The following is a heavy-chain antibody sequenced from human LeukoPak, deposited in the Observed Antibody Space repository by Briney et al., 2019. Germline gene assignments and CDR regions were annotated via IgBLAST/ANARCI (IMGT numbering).Heavy chain of an antibody. Sequence: KSSETLSLTCTVSGGSISSYYWSWIRQPPEKGLEWIGYMYHIGNTNYNPSLKSRVTISADTSKNQFSLKLSSVTAADTAVYYCAGAREYFDYWGQGTLVTVSS. CDR3: AGAREYFDY. V-gene: IGHV4-59*01. CDR2: MYHIGNT. CDR1: GGSISSYY. J-gene: IGHJ4*02.